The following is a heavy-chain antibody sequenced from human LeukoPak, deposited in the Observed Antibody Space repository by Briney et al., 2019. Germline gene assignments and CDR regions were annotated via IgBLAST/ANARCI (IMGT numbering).Heavy chain of an antibody. V-gene: IGHV4-34*01. D-gene: IGHD6-6*01. Sequence: SETLSLTCAVYGGSFSGYYWSWIRQPPGKGLEWIGEINHSGSTNYNPSLKSRVTISVDTSKNQFSLKLSSVTAADTAVYYCARRPSGSRSSGRWFRPWGQGTLVTVSS. J-gene: IGHJ5*02. CDR2: INHSGST. CDR3: ARRPSGSRSSGRWFRP. CDR1: GGSFSGYY.